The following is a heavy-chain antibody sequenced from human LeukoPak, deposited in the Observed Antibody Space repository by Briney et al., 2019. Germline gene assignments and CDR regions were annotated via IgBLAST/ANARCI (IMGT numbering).Heavy chain of an antibody. V-gene: IGHV3-7*01. CDR1: GFIFSRYW. Sequence: GGSLRLSCGAPGFIFSRYWMTWVRQAPGKGLEWVAHIKEDGSEEYYVDSVKGRFTISRDNAKNSLYLQMNSLRAEDTAVYYCATVGLTYGLVYWGQGTLVTVSS. CDR3: ATVGLTYGLVY. D-gene: IGHD3-10*01. CDR2: IKEDGSEE. J-gene: IGHJ4*02.